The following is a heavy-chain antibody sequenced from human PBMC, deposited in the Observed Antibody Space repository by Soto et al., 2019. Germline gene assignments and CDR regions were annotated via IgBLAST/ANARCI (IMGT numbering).Heavy chain of an antibody. D-gene: IGHD2-2*01. CDR1: SGSMSSSLKH. J-gene: IGHJ6*02. CDR3: AKLAGYCSGTSCDGHYPMDV. V-gene: IGHV4-39*01. CDR2: INYSGST. Sequence: SETLSLTCIVSSGSMSSSLKHWGWVRHPPGKGLEWIGNINYSGSTYYNPSLQSRLTISVDTSNNQFSLTLSSVTAADTAVYYCAKLAGYCSGTSCDGHYPMDVWGQGTTVTVSS.